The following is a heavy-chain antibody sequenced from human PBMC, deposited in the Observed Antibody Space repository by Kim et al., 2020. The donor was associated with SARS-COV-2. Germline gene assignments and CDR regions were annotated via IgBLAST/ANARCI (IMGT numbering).Heavy chain of an antibody. CDR1: GGSISSSSYY. CDR3: ASGWDRLRYFLRVHYYYGMDV. Sequence: SETLSLTCTVSGGSISSSSYYWGWIRQPPGKGLEWIGSIYYSGSTYYNPSLKSRVTISVDTSKNQFSLKLSSVTAADTAVYYCASGWDRLRYFLRVHYYYGMDVWGQGTTVTVSS. J-gene: IGHJ6*02. V-gene: IGHV4-39*01. D-gene: IGHD3-9*01. CDR2: IYYSGST.